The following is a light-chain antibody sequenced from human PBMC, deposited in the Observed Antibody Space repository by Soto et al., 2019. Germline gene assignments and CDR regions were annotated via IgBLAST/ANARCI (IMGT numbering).Light chain of an antibody. CDR1: SSDVGGYNY. CDR3: SSYTSSSTLSVV. CDR2: GVS. Sequence: QSALTQPASVSGSPGQSITISCTGTSSDVGGYNYVSWYQQHPGKAPKLMIYGVSNRPSGVSNRFSGSKSANTASLTISGRQAEDEADYYCSSYTSSSTLSVVFGGGTKVPVL. J-gene: IGLJ2*01. V-gene: IGLV2-14*01.